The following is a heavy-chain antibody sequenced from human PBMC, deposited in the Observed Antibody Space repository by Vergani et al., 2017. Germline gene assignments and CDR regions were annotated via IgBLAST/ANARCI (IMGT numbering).Heavy chain of an antibody. CDR1: GFSLTSHGAR. CDR3: ARTATDYYYGIQHAYDV. V-gene: IGHV2-70*04. Sequence: QVTLKESGPALVKPTQTLTLTCSFSGFSLTSHGARVNWIRQAPGKALEWLARIDWGDDKFYRTSLKTRLSISKDTSKNQVVLTLTTVDSVDTATYYCARTATDYYYGIQHAYDVWGPGTRVTVSA. J-gene: IGHJ3*01. D-gene: IGHD3-22*01. CDR2: IDWGDDK.